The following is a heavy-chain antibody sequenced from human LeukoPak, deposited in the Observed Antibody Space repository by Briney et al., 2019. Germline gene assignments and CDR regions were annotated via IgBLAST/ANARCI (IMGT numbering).Heavy chain of an antibody. CDR1: VASISSYY. CDR3: ARVAVAAREYFDY. D-gene: IGHD6-19*01. V-gene: IGHV4-59*01. Sequence: PSETLSLTCTVSVASISSYYWSWIRESPGEGREWIGYIYYSGSTNYNPSLKSRVTISVDTSKNQFSLKLSSVTAADTAVYYCARVAVAAREYFDYWGQGTLVTVSS. J-gene: IGHJ4*02. CDR2: IYYSGST.